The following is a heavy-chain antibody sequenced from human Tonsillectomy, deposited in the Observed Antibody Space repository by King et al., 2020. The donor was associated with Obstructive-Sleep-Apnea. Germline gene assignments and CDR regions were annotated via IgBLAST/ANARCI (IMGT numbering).Heavy chain of an antibody. CDR3: ARAPMVRGIIRWFDP. Sequence: MQLQESGPGLVKSSQTLSLTCTVSGGPISSGDHYWSWIRQHPGKGLEWIGYIYYSGSTNYNPSLKSRVTLSVDTSKNQFSLKLSSVTAADTAVYYCARAPMVRGIIRWFDPWGQGTLVTVSS. V-gene: IGHV4-31*03. D-gene: IGHD3-10*01. CDR1: GGPISSGDHY. CDR2: IYYSGST. J-gene: IGHJ5*02.